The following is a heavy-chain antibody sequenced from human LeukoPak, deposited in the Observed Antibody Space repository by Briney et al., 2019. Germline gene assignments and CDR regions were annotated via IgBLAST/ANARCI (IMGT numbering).Heavy chain of an antibody. CDR3: ARQDTLTHYYVMDV. CDR1: GGSISSRDNY. J-gene: IGHJ6*02. Sequence: SETLSLTCTVSGGSISSRDNYWGWFRPPPGKGLEWIGSIYYSGNTYYNPSLESRVTISVDTSKNQFSLKVSSATAADTAVYYCARQDTLTHYYVMDVWGQGTTVTVSS. D-gene: IGHD4-17*01. CDR2: IYYSGNT. V-gene: IGHV4-39*01.